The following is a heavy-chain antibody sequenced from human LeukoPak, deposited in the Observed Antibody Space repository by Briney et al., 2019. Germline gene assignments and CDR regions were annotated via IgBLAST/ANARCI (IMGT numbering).Heavy chain of an antibody. CDR3: ARASSGCSSTSCYAWLILRY. Sequence: GASVKVSCKASGYTFTGYYMHWVRQAPGQGLEWMGWINPNSGGTNYAQKFQGRVTMTRDTSISTAYMELSRLRSDDTAVYYCARASSGCSSTSCYAWLILRYWGQGTLVTVSS. J-gene: IGHJ4*02. CDR2: INPNSGGT. V-gene: IGHV1-2*02. CDR1: GYTFTGYY. D-gene: IGHD2-2*01.